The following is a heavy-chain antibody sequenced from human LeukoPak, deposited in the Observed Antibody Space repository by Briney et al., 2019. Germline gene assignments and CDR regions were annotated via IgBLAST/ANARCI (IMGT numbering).Heavy chain of an antibody. CDR1: GFTFSSYP. D-gene: IGHD6-13*01. V-gene: IGHV3-64D*09. CDR2: ISSNGGTT. J-gene: IGHJ4*02. CDR3: ARVGGGSTAETGYDY. Sequence: PGGSLRLSCSASGFTFSSYPMHWVRQAPGKGLEYVSVISSNGGTTYYADSVKGRFSISRDNSKNTLYLQMSSLRAEDTAVYYCARVGGGSTAETGYDYWGQGTLVTVSS.